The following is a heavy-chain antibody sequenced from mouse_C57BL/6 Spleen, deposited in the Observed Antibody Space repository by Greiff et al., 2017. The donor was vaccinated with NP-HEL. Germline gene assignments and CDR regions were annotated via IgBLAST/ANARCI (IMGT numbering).Heavy chain of an antibody. D-gene: IGHD4-1*01. J-gene: IGHJ1*03. CDR1: GYAFSSSW. CDR3: ARSWDEGYWYFDV. V-gene: IGHV1-82*01. CDR2: IYPGDGDT. Sequence: QVQLQQSGPELVKPGASVKISCKASGYAFSSSWMNWVKQRPGKGLKWIGRIYPGDGDTNYNGKFKGKATLTADKSSSTAYMQLSSLTSEDSAVYFCARSWDEGYWYFDVWGTGTTVTVSS.